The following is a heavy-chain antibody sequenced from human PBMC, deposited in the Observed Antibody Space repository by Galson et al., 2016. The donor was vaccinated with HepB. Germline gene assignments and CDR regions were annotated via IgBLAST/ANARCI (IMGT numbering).Heavy chain of an antibody. CDR2: ITGSGSNI. D-gene: IGHD4/OR15-4a*01. V-gene: IGHV3-21*01. CDR1: GFRFSDYT. CDR3: AYNQNYGGGVYWFYGMDV. Sequence: SLRLSCAASGFRFSDYTISWVRQAPGKGLEWVASITGSGSNIYYADSMKGRFTISRDNAKTSLYLQMNSLRADDTAVYYCAYNQNYGGGVYWFYGMDVWGQGTTVTVAS. J-gene: IGHJ6*02.